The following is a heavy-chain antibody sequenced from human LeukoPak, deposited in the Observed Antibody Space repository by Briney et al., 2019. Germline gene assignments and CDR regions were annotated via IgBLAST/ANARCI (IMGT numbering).Heavy chain of an antibody. V-gene: IGHV3-30-3*01. CDR2: ISYDGSNK. CDR1: GFTFSSYA. CDR3: ARGPKGYCSSTSCSLDY. J-gene: IGHJ4*02. D-gene: IGHD2-2*01. Sequence: GGSLRLSCAASGFTFSSYAMHWVRQAPGKGLEWVAVISYDGSNKYYADSVKGRFTISRDNSKNTLYLQMNSLRAEDTAVYYCARGPKGYCSSTSCSLDYWGQGTLATVSS.